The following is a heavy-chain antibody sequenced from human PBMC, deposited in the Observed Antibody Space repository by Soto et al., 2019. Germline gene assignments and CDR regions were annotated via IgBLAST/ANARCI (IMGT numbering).Heavy chain of an antibody. CDR1: GYSFTKYW. D-gene: IGHD2-15*01. V-gene: IGHV5-10-1*01. CDR3: ARYCSSSSCSQLYGMDV. CDR2: IDTSYSYS. Sequence: GESLKISCKGSGYSFTKYWLIWVRQVPGKGLEWVGRIDTSYSYSHYSPSFQGHVTISVDKSISTGYLQWSSLKASDTAMYYCARYCSSSSCSQLYGMDVWGQGTTVTVSS. J-gene: IGHJ6*02.